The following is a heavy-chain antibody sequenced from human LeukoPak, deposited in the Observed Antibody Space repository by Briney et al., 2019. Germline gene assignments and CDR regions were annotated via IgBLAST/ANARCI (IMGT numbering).Heavy chain of an antibody. D-gene: IGHD3-3*01. Sequence: GASVKVSCKASGYTFTSYDINWVRQATGQGLEWMGWMNPNSGNTGYAQKFQGRVTITRNTSISTAYMELSSLRSEDTAVYYCARGPEIRRVYYDFWSGYSSDAFDIWGQGTMVTVSS. CDR3: ARGPEIRRVYYDFWSGYSSDAFDI. CDR2: MNPNSGNT. J-gene: IGHJ3*02. V-gene: IGHV1-8*03. CDR1: GYTFTSYD.